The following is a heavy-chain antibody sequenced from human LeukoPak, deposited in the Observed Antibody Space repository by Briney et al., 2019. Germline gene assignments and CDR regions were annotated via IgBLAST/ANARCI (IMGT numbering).Heavy chain of an antibody. CDR3: ARAPNSSGYYDAFDI. V-gene: IGHV4-59*01. J-gene: IGHJ3*02. D-gene: IGHD3-22*01. CDR1: GGSISSYY. CDR2: IYYSGST. Sequence: PSETLSLTCTVSGGSISSYYWSWIRQPPGKGLEWIGYIYYSGSTNYNPSLKSRVTISVDTSKNQFSLKLSSVTAADTAVYYCARAPNSSGYYDAFDIWGQGTMVTVSS.